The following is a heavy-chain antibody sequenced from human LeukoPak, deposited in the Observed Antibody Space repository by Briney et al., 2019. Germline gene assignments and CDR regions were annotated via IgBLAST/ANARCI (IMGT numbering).Heavy chain of an antibody. CDR2: IYYTGNT. CDR3: TKSDGYGLIRI. J-gene: IGHJ3*02. CDR1: GDSNTGYY. Sequence: SETLSLTCTVSGDSNTGYYWGWIRQPPGKGLEWIGNIYYTGNTYYNASLKSRVTISVDTSKNQFSLKVISMTAAGTAVYYCTKSDGYGLIRICGRGTMVTVSS. V-gene: IGHV4-39*07. D-gene: IGHD3-10*01.